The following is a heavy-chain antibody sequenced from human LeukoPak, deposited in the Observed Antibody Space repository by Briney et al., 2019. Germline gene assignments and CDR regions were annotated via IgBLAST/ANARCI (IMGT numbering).Heavy chain of an antibody. V-gene: IGHV1-2*06. CDR3: ARDQGLTGYFDY. D-gene: IGHD3-9*01. CDR1: GYTFTDYY. Sequence: ASVKVSCKAPGYTFTDYYMHWVRQAPGQGLEWMGRINPNSGGTNYAQKFQGRVTMTRDTSTSTVYMELSSLRSEDTAVYYCARDQGLTGYFDYWGQGALVTVSS. J-gene: IGHJ4*02. CDR2: INPNSGGT.